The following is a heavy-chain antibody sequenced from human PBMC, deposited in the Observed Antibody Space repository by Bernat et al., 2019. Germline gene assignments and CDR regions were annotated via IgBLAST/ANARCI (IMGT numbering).Heavy chain of an antibody. CDR1: GFTFSASG. Sequence: QVHLVESGGGVVQPGRSLRLSCAASGFTFSASGMDWVRQAPGKGLEWVSLISYDGNNKNYADSVKGRFTISRDNSKNTVYLQMGSLRAEDSAIYYCARHGSEWSRDHWGLGTLVTVSS. CDR3: ARHGSEWSRDH. D-gene: IGHD3-3*01. J-gene: IGHJ4*02. CDR2: ISYDGNNK. V-gene: IGHV3-33*01.